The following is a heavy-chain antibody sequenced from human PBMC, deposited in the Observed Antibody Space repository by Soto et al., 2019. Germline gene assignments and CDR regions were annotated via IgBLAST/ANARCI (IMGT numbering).Heavy chain of an antibody. CDR1: GGTFSSYA. CDR2: IIPIFGTA. CDR3: VRGRDSSGWTGDFGY. D-gene: IGHD3-22*01. Sequence: SVKVSCKASGGTFSSYAISWVRQAPGQGLEWMGGIIPIFGTANYAQKFQGRVTITADESTTTAYMELTSLRSEDTAMYYCVRGRDSSGWTGDFGYWGQGTLVTVSS. V-gene: IGHV1-69*13. J-gene: IGHJ4*02.